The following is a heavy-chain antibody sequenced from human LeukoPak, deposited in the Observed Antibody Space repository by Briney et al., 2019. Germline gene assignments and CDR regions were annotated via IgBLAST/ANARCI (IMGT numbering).Heavy chain of an antibody. J-gene: IGHJ4*02. CDR3: ARAPRTGPALDY. D-gene: IGHD7-27*01. Sequence: LRLSCAASGLTFSSYEMNWVRQAPGKGLEWIGYIYYSGSTYYNPSLKSQVTVSLDTSKNLFSLKMSSVTAADTAVYYCARAPRTGPALDYWGQGTLVTVSS. CDR2: IYYSGST. V-gene: IGHV4-30-4*08. CDR1: GLTFSSYEMN.